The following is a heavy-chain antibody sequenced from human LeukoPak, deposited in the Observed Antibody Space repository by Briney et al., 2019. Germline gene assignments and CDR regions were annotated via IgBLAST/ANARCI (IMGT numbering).Heavy chain of an antibody. D-gene: IGHD2-2*01. CDR2: IIPILGIA. V-gene: IGHV1-69*04. CDR1: GGTFSSYA. Sequence: ASVKVSCKASGGTFSSYAISWVRQAPGQGLEWMGRIIPILGIANYAQKFQGRVTITADKSTSTAYMELSSLRSEDTAVYYCATLLGVPAATEYFQHWGQGTLVTVSS. CDR3: ATLLGVPAATEYFQH. J-gene: IGHJ1*01.